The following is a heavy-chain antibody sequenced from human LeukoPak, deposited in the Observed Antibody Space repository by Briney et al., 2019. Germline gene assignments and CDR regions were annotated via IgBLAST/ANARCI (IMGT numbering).Heavy chain of an antibody. CDR1: GFTFSSYS. D-gene: IGHD3-3*01. CDR2: ISSSSSYI. V-gene: IGHV3-21*01. Sequence: PGGSLRLSCAASGFTFSSYSMNWVRQAPGEGLEWVSSISSSSSYIYYADSVKGRFTISRDNAKNSLYLQMNSLRAEDTAVYYCARSCPRFAYYYMDVWGKGTTVTVSS. CDR3: ARSCPRFAYYYMDV. J-gene: IGHJ6*03.